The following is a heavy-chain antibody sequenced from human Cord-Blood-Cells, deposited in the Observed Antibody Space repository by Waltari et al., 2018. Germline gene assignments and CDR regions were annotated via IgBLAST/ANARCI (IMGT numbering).Heavy chain of an antibody. J-gene: IGHJ4*02. CDR1: GGSFSGYY. CDR2: INHRGST. D-gene: IGHD6-13*01. Sequence: QVQLQQWGAGLLKPSETLSLTCAVYGGSFSGYYWSWIRQPPGKGLEWIGEINHRGSTNYNPSLKSRVTISVDTSKNQFSLKLSSVTAADTAVYYYARVPCTWCPGTPDYHDGIDDRHYWGQGTLVTVSS. CDR3: ARVPCTWCPGTPDYHDGIDDRHY. V-gene: IGHV4-34*01.